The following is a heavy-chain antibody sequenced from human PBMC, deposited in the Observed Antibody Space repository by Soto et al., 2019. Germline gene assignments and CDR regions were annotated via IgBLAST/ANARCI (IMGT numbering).Heavy chain of an antibody. CDR3: ARGLAQRYPYYYYYYGMDV. V-gene: IGHV1-46*01. J-gene: IGHJ6*02. Sequence: QVQLVQSGAEVKKPGASVKVSCKASGYTFTSYYMHWVRQAPGQGLEWMGIINPSGGSTSYAQKFQGSGTMTRDTSTSTVYMQLSSRRSEETAVYYCARGLAQRYPYYYYYYGMDVWGQVTTVTVSS. CDR2: INPSGGST. D-gene: IGHD6-25*01. CDR1: GYTFTSYY.